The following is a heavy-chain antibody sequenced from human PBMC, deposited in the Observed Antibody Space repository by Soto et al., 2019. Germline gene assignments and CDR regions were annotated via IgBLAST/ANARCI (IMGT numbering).Heavy chain of an antibody. D-gene: IGHD2-15*01. J-gene: IGHJ6*02. V-gene: IGHV5-51*01. CDR3: ARRKVVVAATQNHYTYYGMDV. Sequence: GESLKISCKGSGYSFTSYWIGWVRQMPGKGLEWMGIIYPGDSDTRYSPSFQGQVTISADKSISTAYLQWSSLKASDTAMYYCARRKVVVAATQNHYTYYGMDVWGQGTTVTVSS. CDR2: IYPGDSDT. CDR1: GYSFTSYW.